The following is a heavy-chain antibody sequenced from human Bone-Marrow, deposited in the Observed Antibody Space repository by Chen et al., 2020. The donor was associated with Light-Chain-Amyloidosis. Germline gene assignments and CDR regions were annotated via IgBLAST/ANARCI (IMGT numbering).Heavy chain of an antibody. Sequence: QVRLQQSGPGLVKLSQTLSLTCTVSGGSISSGDQYWSWIRQPPGKGLEWIGYVYYTGSTYHNPSLNSRVTLSVDTSKNEFSLKLSSVTAADTAVYYCASLQLEYDSTSYLYYFDYWGQGTPVTVSS. V-gene: IGHV4-30-4*01. J-gene: IGHJ4*02. CDR3: ASLQLEYDSTSYLYYFDY. CDR2: VYYTGST. CDR1: GGSISSGDQY. D-gene: IGHD3-22*01.